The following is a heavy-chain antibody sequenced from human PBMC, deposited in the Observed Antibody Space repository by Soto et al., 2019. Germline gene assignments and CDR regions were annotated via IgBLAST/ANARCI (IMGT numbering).Heavy chain of an antibody. V-gene: IGHV3-7*03. CDR2: IRPDGSET. CDR3: TSRPSGMTYHAVFDF. J-gene: IGHJ4*02. CDR1: GLTFSGHW. Sequence: GGSLRLSCAASGLTFSGHWMTWVRQTPGEGLQWVAAIRPDGSETFYVDSVKGRFTISRDNARNSLFLQMDSLRAEDTAVYYCTSRPSGMTYHAVFDFWGQGTLVTVSS. D-gene: IGHD2-21*02.